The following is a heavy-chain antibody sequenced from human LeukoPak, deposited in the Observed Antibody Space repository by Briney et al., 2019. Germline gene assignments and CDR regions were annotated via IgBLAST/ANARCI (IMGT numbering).Heavy chain of an antibody. V-gene: IGHV3-9*01. CDR2: ISWNSGSI. Sequence: GGSLRLSCAAYGFTFDDYAMHWVRQAPGKGLEWVSGISWNSGSIGYADSVKGRFTISRDNAKNSLYLQMNSLRAEDTALYYCAKAYYDSSGYYQDYWGQGTLVTVSS. J-gene: IGHJ4*02. CDR1: GFTFDDYA. D-gene: IGHD3-22*01. CDR3: AKAYYDSSGYYQDY.